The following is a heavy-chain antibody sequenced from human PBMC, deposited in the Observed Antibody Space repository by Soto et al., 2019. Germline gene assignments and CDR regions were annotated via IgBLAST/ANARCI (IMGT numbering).Heavy chain of an antibody. CDR2: ISGNSGTK. D-gene: IGHD2-21*02. V-gene: IGHV3-48*02. J-gene: IGHJ4*02. CDR1: GFTFTAYS. Sequence: VGSLRLSCAASGFTFTAYSMNWVRQAPGKGLEWVSYISGNSGTKKYADSVKGRFTISRDSVKNSLYLQMSSLRDEDTAVYYCARDRDWSFDYWGQGTPVTVS. CDR3: ARDRDWSFDY.